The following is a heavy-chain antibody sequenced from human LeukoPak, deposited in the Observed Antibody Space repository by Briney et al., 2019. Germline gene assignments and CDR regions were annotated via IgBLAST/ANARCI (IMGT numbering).Heavy chain of an antibody. CDR2: ISYDGSNK. J-gene: IGHJ4*02. D-gene: IGHD6-19*01. V-gene: IGHV3-30*04. CDR3: ATAYSSGWADY. CDR1: GINFSGYA. Sequence: AGSLRLSCAASGINFSGYAMHWVRQAPGKGLEWVAIISYDGSNKNYADSVKGRLTISRDNSNNMLFLQLNSLRTDDTAVYFCATAYSSGWADYWGQGTLVTVSS.